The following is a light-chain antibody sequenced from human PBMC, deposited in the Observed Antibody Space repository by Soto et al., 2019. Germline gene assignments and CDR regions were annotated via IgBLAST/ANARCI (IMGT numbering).Light chain of an antibody. CDR3: QHRSSWPLT. Sequence: EIVLTQSPATLSLSPGERATLSCRASQSVSSYLAWYQQKPGQAPRLLLYDASNRATGIPARFSGSGSGTDLPLTIRRLEAEDFAVYYCQHRSSWPLTFGGGP. CDR1: QSVSSY. V-gene: IGKV3-11*01. CDR2: DAS. J-gene: IGKJ4*01.